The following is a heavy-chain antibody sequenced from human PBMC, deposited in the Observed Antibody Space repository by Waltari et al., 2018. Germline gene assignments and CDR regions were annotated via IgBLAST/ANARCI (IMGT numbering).Heavy chain of an antibody. CDR2: ISGSGGST. D-gene: IGHD3-3*01. J-gene: IGHJ4*02. Sequence: SCAASGFTFSSYAMSWVRQAPGKGLEWVSAISGSGGSTYYADSVKGRFTISRDNSKNTLYLQMNSLRAEDTAVYYCAKQIEIFGVVTPFDYWGQGTLVTVSS. CDR3: AKQIEIFGVVTPFDY. V-gene: IGHV3-23*01. CDR1: GFTFSSYA.